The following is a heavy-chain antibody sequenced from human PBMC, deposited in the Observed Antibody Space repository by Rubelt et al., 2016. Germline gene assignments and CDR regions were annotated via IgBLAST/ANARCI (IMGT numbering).Heavy chain of an antibody. V-gene: IGHV3-23*04. CDR1: GFTFSSYA. J-gene: IGHJ4*02. Sequence: EVQLVESGGGLVQPGGSLRLSCAASGFTFSSYAMSWVRQAPGKGLGWVSAISGRGGSTYYADSVTGRFTISRDNSKNTLYLQMNSLRAEDTAVYYCAREDELMVGAMGLDYWGQGTLVTVSS. CDR3: AREDELMVGAMGLDY. CDR2: ISGRGGST. D-gene: IGHD1-26*01.